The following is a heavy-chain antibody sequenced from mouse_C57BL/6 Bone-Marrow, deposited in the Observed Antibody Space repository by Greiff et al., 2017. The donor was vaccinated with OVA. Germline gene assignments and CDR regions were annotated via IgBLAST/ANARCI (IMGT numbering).Heavy chain of an antibody. D-gene: IGHD3-3*01. Sequence: VQLQQSDAELVKPGASVKISCKVSGYTFTDHTIHWMKQRPEQGLEWIGYIYPRDGSTKYNEKFKGKATLTADKSSSTAYMQLNSLTSEDAAVYFCARRRAHPRWYFDVWGKGTTVTVSS. J-gene: IGHJ1*03. CDR2: IYPRDGST. CDR1: GYTFTDHT. CDR3: ARRRAHPRWYFDV. V-gene: IGHV1-78*01.